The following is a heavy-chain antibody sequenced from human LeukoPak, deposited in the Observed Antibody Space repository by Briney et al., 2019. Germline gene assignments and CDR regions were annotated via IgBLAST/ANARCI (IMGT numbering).Heavy chain of an antibody. CDR3: ARGHGIAATDEYYFDY. CDR1: GGSISSGGYS. CDR2: IYYSGST. J-gene: IGHJ4*02. D-gene: IGHD6-13*01. Sequence: SQTLSLTCTVSGGSISSGGYSWSWIRQHPGKGLEWIGYIYYSGSTNYNPSLKSRVTISVDTSKNQFSLKLSSVTAADTAVYYCARGHGIAATDEYYFDYWGQGTLVTVSS. V-gene: IGHV4-31*03.